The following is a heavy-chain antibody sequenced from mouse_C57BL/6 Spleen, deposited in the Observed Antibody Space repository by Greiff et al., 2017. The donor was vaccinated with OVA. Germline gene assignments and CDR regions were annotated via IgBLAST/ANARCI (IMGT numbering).Heavy chain of an antibody. D-gene: IGHD2-4*01. V-gene: IGHV1-50*01. CDR1: GYTFTSYW. Sequence: QVQLQQPGAELVKPGASVTLSCTASGYTFTSYWMQWVKQRPGQGLEWIGEIDPSDSNTTYNQTFKRKATLTVDTSASTAYMQLSILTSEDSAGYYVARPANDCLDYWGQGTTLTVSS. J-gene: IGHJ2*01. CDR2: IDPSDSNT. CDR3: ARPANDCLDY.